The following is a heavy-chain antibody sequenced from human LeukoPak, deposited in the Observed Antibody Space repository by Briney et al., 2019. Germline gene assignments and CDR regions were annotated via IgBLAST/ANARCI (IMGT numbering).Heavy chain of an antibody. CDR3: AGGFRLSDY. J-gene: IGHJ4*02. CDR2: ISGSGDGT. V-gene: IGHV3-23*01. CDR1: GFTFSSYA. D-gene: IGHD3-16*01. Sequence: GGSLRLSCAASGFTFSSYAMSWVRQAPGKGLQWVSSISGSGDGTYYADSVKGRFTISRDTSKNTVYLQMNSLRDEDTAVYYCAGGFRLSDYWGQGTLVTVSS.